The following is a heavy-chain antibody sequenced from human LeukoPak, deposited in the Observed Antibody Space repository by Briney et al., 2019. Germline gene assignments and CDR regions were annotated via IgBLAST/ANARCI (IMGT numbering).Heavy chain of an antibody. D-gene: IGHD3-3*01. CDR1: GYSISSGYY. CDR3: ARGFLEWLVWSYHNWFDP. J-gene: IGHJ5*02. CDR2: IYHSGST. V-gene: IGHV4-38-2*02. Sequence: SETLSLTCTVSGYSISSGYYWGWIRQPPGKGLEWIGSIYHSGSTYYNPSLKSRVTISVDTSKNQFSLKLSSVTAADTAVYYCARGFLEWLVWSYHNWFDPWGQGTLVTVSS.